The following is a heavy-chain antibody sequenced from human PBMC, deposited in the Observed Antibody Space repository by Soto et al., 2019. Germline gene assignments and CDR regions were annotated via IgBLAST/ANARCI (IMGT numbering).Heavy chain of an antibody. CDR1: GFTFSSYG. CDR2: IWYDGSNK. D-gene: IGHD6-13*01. J-gene: IGHJ6*02. Sequence: GGSLRLSCAASGFTFSSYGVHWVRQAPGKGLEWVAVIWYDGSNKYYADSVEGRFTISRDNSKNTLYLQMNALRPEDTAVYYCARDLGRKQQLHYYYYHGMDVWGQGTTVTVSS. V-gene: IGHV3-33*01. CDR3: ARDLGRKQQLHYYYYHGMDV.